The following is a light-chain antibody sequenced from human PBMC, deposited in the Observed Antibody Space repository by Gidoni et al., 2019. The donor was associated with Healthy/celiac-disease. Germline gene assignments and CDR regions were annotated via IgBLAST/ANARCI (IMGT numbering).Light chain of an antibody. CDR1: QSVSSN. V-gene: IGKV3-15*01. Sequence: IVLTQSPATLSVSPGERATITCSASQSVSSNLAMYQQKPGQAPSLLIYGASTRATGIPARFSGSGSWTEFTLTISSLQSEDFAVYYCQQYNNWPPYTFGQGTKLEIK. CDR3: QQYNNWPPYT. J-gene: IGKJ2*01. CDR2: GAS.